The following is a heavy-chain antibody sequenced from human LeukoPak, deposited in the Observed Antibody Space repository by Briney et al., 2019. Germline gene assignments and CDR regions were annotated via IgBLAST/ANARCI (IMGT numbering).Heavy chain of an antibody. D-gene: IGHD6-13*01. CDR2: ISWNSGSI. V-gene: IGHV3-9*01. J-gene: IGHJ4*02. Sequence: GGSLRLSCAASGFTFDDYAMHWVRQAPGKGLEWVSGISWNSGSIGYADSVKGRFTTSRDNAKNSLYLQMNSLRAEDTALYYCAKGSRSSRGSFDYWGQGTLVTVSS. CDR1: GFTFDDYA. CDR3: AKGSRSSRGSFDY.